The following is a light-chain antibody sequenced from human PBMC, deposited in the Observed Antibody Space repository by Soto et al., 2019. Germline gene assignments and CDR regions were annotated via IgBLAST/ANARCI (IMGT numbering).Light chain of an antibody. V-gene: IGLV2-14*03. CDR2: DVS. CDR3: TSFTTADTHV. Sequence: QSVLTQPASVSGSPGQSITVSCIGTSSDIASYDYVSWYQQHPGKVPKLMIYDVSNRPSGVSNRFSGSKSGNTASLTISGLQAEDEADYYCTSFTTADTHVFGTGT. CDR1: SSDIASYDY. J-gene: IGLJ1*01.